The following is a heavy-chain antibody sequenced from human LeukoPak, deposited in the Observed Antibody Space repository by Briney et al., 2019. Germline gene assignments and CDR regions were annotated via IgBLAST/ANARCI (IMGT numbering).Heavy chain of an antibody. V-gene: IGHV4-38-2*02. J-gene: IGHJ4*02. CDR2: IYHSGST. CDR3: ARDGGYCSSTNCYDY. D-gene: IGHD2-2*03. Sequence: PSETLSLTCAVSGYSISSGYYWGWIRQPPGKGLEWIGSIYHSGSTYYNPSLKSRVTISVDTSKNQFSLKLSSVTAADTAVYYCARDGGYCSSTNCYDYWGQGTLVTVSS. CDR1: GYSISSGYY.